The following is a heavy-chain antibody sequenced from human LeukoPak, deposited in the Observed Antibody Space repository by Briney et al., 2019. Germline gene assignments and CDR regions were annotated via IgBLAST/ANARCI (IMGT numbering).Heavy chain of an antibody. CDR3: ATNAGQWLVPFDY. D-gene: IGHD6-19*01. CDR2: ISGSGGST. J-gene: IGHJ4*02. V-gene: IGHV3-23*01. CDR1: GFSFSSYA. Sequence: GGSLRLSCAASGFSFSSYAMHWVRQAPGKGLEWVSAISGSGGSTYYADSVKGRFTISRDNSKNSLYLQMNSLRAEDTAVYYCATNAGQWLVPFDYWGQGSLVTVSS.